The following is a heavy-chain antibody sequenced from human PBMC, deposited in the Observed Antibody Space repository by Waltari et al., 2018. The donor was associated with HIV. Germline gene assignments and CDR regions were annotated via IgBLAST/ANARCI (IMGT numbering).Heavy chain of an antibody. CDR2: IYYSGST. J-gene: IGHJ4*02. Sequence: QLQLQESGPGLVKPSETLSLTCTVSGGSISSSSYYWGWIRQPPGKGLEWIGSIYYSGSTYYNPSLKSRVTISVDTSKNQFSLKLSSVTAADTAVYYCASNFWSGYYPYYFDYWGQGTLVTVSS. CDR3: ASNFWSGYYPYYFDY. V-gene: IGHV4-39*01. D-gene: IGHD3-3*01. CDR1: GGSISSSSYY.